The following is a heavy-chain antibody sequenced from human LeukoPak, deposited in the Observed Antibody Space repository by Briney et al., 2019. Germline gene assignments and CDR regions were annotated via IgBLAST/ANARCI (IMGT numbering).Heavy chain of an antibody. CDR3: ARGEGTYGSGSQFDY. J-gene: IGHJ4*02. D-gene: IGHD3-10*01. Sequence: NPGGSLRLSCAASGFTFSNAWMSWVRQAPGKGLEWVGRIKSKTDGGTTDYAAPVKGRFTISRDDSKNTLYLQMNSLRAEDTAVYYCARGEGTYGSGSQFDYWGQGTLVTVSS. CDR1: GFTFSNAW. V-gene: IGHV3-15*01. CDR2: IKSKTDGGTT.